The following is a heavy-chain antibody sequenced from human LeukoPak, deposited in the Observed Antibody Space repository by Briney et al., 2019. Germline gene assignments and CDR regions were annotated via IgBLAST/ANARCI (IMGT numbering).Heavy chain of an antibody. J-gene: IGHJ4*02. V-gene: IGHV3-33*01. D-gene: IGHD3-10*01. CDR3: AREGYYATIDY. CDR2: ISYDGSNK. CDR1: GFTFSSYG. Sequence: PGGSLRLSCAASGFTFSSYGMHWVRQAPGKGLEWVAVISYDGSNKYYADSVKGRFTFSRDISKNTLYLYLQMNSLRAEDTAVYYSAREGYYATIDYWGQGTLVTGSS.